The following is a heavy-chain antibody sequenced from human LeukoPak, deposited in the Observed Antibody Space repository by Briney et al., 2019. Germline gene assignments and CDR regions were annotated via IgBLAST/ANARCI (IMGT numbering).Heavy chain of an antibody. CDR1: GPLFTSYG. Sequence: ASVKVSCKASGPLFTSYGINWFPQAPGQGLEWMGWISTDNGNTDYAQNLQGRVTMTTDTSTSTAYMELRSLRSDDTAVYYCARGYSCGYGPLDYWGQGTLVTVSS. CDR3: ARGYSCGYGPLDY. J-gene: IGHJ4*02. CDR2: ISTDNGNT. V-gene: IGHV1-18*01. D-gene: IGHD5-18*01.